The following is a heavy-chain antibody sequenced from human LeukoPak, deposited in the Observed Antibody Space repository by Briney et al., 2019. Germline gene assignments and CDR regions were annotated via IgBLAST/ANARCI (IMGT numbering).Heavy chain of an antibody. CDR3: ARGRAPYDFWSGYRPGYYYMDV. V-gene: IGHV3-72*01. J-gene: IGHJ6*03. CDR1: GFTFSDLY. CDR2: TRNKANSYTT. D-gene: IGHD3-3*01. Sequence: GGSLRLSCAASGFTFSDLYMDWVRQAPGKGLEWVGRTRNKANSYTTEYAASVKGRFTISRDDSKNSLYLQMNSLKTEDTAVYYCARGRAPYDFWSGYRPGYYYMDVWGKGTTVTVSS.